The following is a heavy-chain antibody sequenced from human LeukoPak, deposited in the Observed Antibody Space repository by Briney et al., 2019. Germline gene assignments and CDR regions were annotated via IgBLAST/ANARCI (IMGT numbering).Heavy chain of an antibody. V-gene: IGHV3-21*01. CDR1: GFTFSSYS. Sequence: GESPKISCAASGFTFSSYSMNWVRQAPGKGLEWVSSISSSSSYIYYADSVKGRFTISRDNAENSLFLQMNSLRAEDTAVYYCARDGSGYSGYGDFDYWGQGTLVTVSS. J-gene: IGHJ4*02. D-gene: IGHD5-12*01. CDR2: ISSSSSYI. CDR3: ARDGSGYSGYGDFDY.